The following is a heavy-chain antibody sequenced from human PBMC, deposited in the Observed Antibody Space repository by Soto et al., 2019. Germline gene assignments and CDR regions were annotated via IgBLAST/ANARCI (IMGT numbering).Heavy chain of an antibody. V-gene: IGHV1-69*13. CDR2: IIPIFGTA. J-gene: IGHJ4*02. Sequence: ASVKVSCKASGGTFSSYAISWVRQAPGQGLEWMGGIIPIFGTANYAQKSQGRVTITADESTSTAYMELSSLRSEDTAVYYCARGPEGGYDFWSGYYGSHFDYWGQGTLVTVSS. D-gene: IGHD3-3*01. CDR1: GGTFSSYA. CDR3: ARGPEGGYDFWSGYYGSHFDY.